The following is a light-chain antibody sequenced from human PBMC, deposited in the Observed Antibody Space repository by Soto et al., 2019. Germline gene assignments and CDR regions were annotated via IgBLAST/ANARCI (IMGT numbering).Light chain of an antibody. CDR3: QQYGSSSWT. Sequence: EIVLTQSPGTLSLSPGERATLSCRASQSVSSSYLAWYQQKPGQAPRLLSYGTSSRATAIPDRFSGSGSGTDFTLTISSLEPEDFPVYYCQQYGSSSWTFGQGTQVEIK. CDR1: QSVSSSY. V-gene: IGKV3-20*01. J-gene: IGKJ1*01. CDR2: GTS.